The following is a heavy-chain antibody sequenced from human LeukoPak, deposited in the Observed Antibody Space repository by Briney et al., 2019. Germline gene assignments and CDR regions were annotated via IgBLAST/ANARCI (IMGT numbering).Heavy chain of an antibody. Sequence: PGRSLRLSCAASGFTFSSYGMHWARQAPGKGLEWVAVIWYDGSNKYYADSVKGRFTISRDNSKNTLNLQMNSLRAEDTAVYYCAREYCSSTSCYSYYYYYYGMDVWGQGTTVTVSS. CDR2: IWYDGSNK. V-gene: IGHV3-33*01. D-gene: IGHD2-2*01. CDR1: GFTFSSYG. CDR3: AREYCSSTSCYSYYYYYYGMDV. J-gene: IGHJ6*02.